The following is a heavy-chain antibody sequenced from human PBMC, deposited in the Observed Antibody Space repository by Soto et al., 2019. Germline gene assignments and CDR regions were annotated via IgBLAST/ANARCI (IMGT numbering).Heavy chain of an antibody. J-gene: IGHJ5*01. CDR2: IYKSATT. CDR1: GDSISNLDYF. CDR3: ARGRYCLTGRCFPNWFDS. V-gene: IGHV4-30-4*01. D-gene: IGHD7-27*01. Sequence: SETLSLTCSVSGDSISNLDYFWAWIRQPPGQALEYIGYIYKSATTYYNPSFESRVAISVDTSKSQFSLNVPSVTAADTAVYFCARGRYCLTGRCFPNWFDSWGQGALVTVSS.